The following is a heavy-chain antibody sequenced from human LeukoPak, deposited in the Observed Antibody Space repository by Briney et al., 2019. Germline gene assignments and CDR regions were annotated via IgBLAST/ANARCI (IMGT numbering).Heavy chain of an antibody. CDR2: IIPIFGIA. CDR3: ARGNYDSSGYKSNWFDP. D-gene: IGHD3-22*01. Sequence: GASVKVSCKASGGTFSSYAISWVRQAPGQGLEWMGRIIPIFGIANYAQKFQDRVTITADKSTSTAYMELSSLRSEDTAVYYCARGNYDSSGYKSNWFDPWGQGTLVTVSS. J-gene: IGHJ5*02. CDR1: GGTFSSYA. V-gene: IGHV1-69*04.